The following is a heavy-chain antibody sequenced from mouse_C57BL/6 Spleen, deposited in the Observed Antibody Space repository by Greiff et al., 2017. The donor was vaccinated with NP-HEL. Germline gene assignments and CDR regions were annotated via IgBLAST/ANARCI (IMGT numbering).Heavy chain of an antibody. D-gene: IGHD1-1*01. V-gene: IGHV14-4*01. J-gene: IGHJ3*01. CDR2: IDPENGDT. CDR3: TTYYGSTFAD. CDR1: GFNIKDDY. Sequence: EVQLQQSGAELVRPGASVKLSCTASGFNIKDDYMHWVKQRPEQGLEWIGWIDPENGDTEYASKFQGKATITADTSSNTAYLQLSSLTSEDTAVYYWTTYYGSTFADWGQGTLVTVSA.